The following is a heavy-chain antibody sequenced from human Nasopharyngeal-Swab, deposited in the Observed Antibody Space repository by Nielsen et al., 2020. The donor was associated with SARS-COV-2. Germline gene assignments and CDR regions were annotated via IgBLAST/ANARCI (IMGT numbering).Heavy chain of an antibody. J-gene: IGHJ5*02. CDR2: IYWDDDK. Sequence: SGPTLVKPTQTLTLTCTFSGFSLSTSGVGVGWIRQPPGKALEWLALIYWDDDKRYSPSLKSRLTITKDTSKNQVVLTMTNMDPVDTATYYCAHMKEQQLVPEWFDPWGQGTLVTVSS. CDR1: GFSLSTSGVG. CDR3: AHMKEQQLVPEWFDP. V-gene: IGHV2-5*02. D-gene: IGHD6-13*01.